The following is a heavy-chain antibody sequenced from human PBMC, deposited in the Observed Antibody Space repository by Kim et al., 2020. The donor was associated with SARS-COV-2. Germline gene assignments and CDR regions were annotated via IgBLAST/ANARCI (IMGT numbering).Heavy chain of an antibody. J-gene: IGHJ6*02. CDR1: GGSFSGYY. V-gene: IGHV4-34*01. CDR3: ASLWFGEYGRLTYGMDV. D-gene: IGHD3-10*01. Sequence: SETLSLTCAVYGGSFSGYYWSWIRQPPGKGLEWIGEINHSGSTNYNPSLKSRVTISVDTSKNQFSLKLSSVTAADTAVYYCASLWFGEYGRLTYGMDVWGQGTTVTVSS. CDR2: INHSGST.